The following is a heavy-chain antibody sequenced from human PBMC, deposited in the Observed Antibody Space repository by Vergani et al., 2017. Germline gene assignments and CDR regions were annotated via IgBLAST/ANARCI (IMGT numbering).Heavy chain of an antibody. CDR3: ARDEEDSSGYYFSDYYYYMDV. CDR2: ISSSGSTI. J-gene: IGHJ6*03. D-gene: IGHD3-22*01. V-gene: IGHV3-11*04. CDR1: GFTFSDYY. Sequence: QVQLVESGGGLVKPGGSLRLSCAASGFTFSDYYMSWIRQAPGKGLEWVSYISSSGSTIYYADSVKGRFTISRDNAKNSLYLQMNSLRAEDTAVYYCARDEEDSSGYYFSDYYYYMDVWGKGTTVTVSS.